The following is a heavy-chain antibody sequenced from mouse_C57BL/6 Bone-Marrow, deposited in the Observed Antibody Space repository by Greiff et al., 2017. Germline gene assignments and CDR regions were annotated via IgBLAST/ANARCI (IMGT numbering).Heavy chain of an antibody. J-gene: IGHJ4*01. V-gene: IGHV1-9*01. D-gene: IGHD2-4*01. CDR3: ARFDYDYDSYAMDY. CDR1: GYTFTGYW. Sequence: QVQLKQSGAELMKPGASVKLSCKATGYTFTGYWIEWVKQRPGHGLEWIGEILPGSGSTTYNEKFKGKATFTADTSSNTAYMQLSSLTTEDSAIYYCARFDYDYDSYAMDYWGQGTSVTVSS. CDR2: ILPGSGST.